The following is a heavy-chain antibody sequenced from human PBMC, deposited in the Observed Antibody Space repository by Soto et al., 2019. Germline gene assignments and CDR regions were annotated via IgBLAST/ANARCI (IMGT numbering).Heavy chain of an antibody. D-gene: IGHD3-10*01. CDR2: ISSSGSTI. V-gene: IGHV3-48*03. J-gene: IGHJ4*02. CDR1: GFTFRSYE. CDR3: ARGSLFGSYYGDY. Sequence: EVQLVDSGGGWVQPGGSLRLSCAASGFTFRSYEMNWVRQAPGKGLEWVSYISSSGSTIYYADSVKGRFTISRDNAKNSLYLQMNSLRAEDTAVYFCARGSLFGSYYGDYWGQGTLVTVSS.